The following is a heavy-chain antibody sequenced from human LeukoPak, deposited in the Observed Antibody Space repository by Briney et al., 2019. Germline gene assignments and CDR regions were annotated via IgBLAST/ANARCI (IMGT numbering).Heavy chain of an antibody. J-gene: IGHJ5*02. Sequence: SVKVSCKASGGTFSSYAISWVRQAPGQGLEWMGGIVPIFGTANYAQKFQGSVTITADESTSTAYMELSSLRSEDTAVYYCARLWFGELNNWFDPWGQGTLVTVSS. CDR3: ARLWFGELNNWFDP. CDR2: IVPIFGTA. D-gene: IGHD3-10*01. V-gene: IGHV1-69*13. CDR1: GGTFSSYA.